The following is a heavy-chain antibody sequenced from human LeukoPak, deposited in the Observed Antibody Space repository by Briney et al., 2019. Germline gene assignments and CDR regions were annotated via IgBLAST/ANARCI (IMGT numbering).Heavy chain of an antibody. D-gene: IGHD1-26*01. CDR3: ARDSAWAFDI. V-gene: IGHV3-48*02. Sequence: GGSLRLFCGAGAFTCSSYSMNWVGQPTGKGLECISYISISSSTIYYADSVKGRFTISRDNAKNSLYLQMNSLRDEDTAVYYCARDSAWAFDIWGQGTMVTVSS. CDR2: ISISSSTI. CDR1: AFTCSSYS. J-gene: IGHJ3*02.